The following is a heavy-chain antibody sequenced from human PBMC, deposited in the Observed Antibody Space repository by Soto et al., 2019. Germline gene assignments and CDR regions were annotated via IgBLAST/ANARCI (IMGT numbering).Heavy chain of an antibody. D-gene: IGHD1-1*01. CDR2: IIPIFGTA. Sequence: QVQLVQSGAEVKKPGSSVKVSCKASGGTFNSYAISWVRQAPGQGLEWMGGIIPIFGTANYAQKFQGRVTITADESTSTAYMELSSLRSEDTAVYYCASGRRRSPNLFNWFDPWGQGTLVTVSS. V-gene: IGHV1-69*01. J-gene: IGHJ5*02. CDR1: GGTFNSYA. CDR3: ASGRRRSPNLFNWFDP.